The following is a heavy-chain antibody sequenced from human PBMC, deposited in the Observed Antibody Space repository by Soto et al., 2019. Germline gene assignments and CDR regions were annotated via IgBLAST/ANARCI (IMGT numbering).Heavy chain of an antibody. CDR1: GFWLSTSGVG. V-gene: IGHV2-5*02. D-gene: IGHD4-17*01. J-gene: IGHJ5*02. CDR2: IYWDDDK. CDR3: AHRLLPVTPFDP. Sequence: VSGPTLGSPTQALTLAWTFSGFWLSTSGVGVGWIRQPPGKALEWLALIYWDDDKRYSPSLKSRLTITKDTSKNQVVLTMTNMDPVDTATYFSAHRLLPVTPFDPWGEASLVTVSS.